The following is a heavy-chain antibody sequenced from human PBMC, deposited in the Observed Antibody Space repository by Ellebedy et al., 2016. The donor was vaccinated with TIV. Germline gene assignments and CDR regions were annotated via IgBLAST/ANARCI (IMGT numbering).Heavy chain of an antibody. CDR3: ARHIKSWWELHYFDY. J-gene: IGHJ4*02. Sequence: SETLSLXXTVSGGSISSSSYYWGWIRQPPGKGLEWIGSIYYSGSTYYNPSLKSRVTISVDTSKNQFSLKLSSVTAADTAVYYCARHIKSWWELHYFDYWGQGTLVTVSS. D-gene: IGHD2-15*01. CDR1: GGSISSSSYY. CDR2: IYYSGST. V-gene: IGHV4-39*01.